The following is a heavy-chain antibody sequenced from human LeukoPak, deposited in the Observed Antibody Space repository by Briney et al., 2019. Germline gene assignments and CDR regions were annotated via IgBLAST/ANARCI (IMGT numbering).Heavy chain of an antibody. V-gene: IGHV1-2*02. Sequence: ASVKVSCKTSGYTFTGYYIHWVRQAPGQGPEWMGWINPNSGGTSYAQKFQGRVTMTRDTSISTAYMELSSLRSEDTAVYYCARERQREGHNLYDLSRGSGMDVWGQGTTVTVSS. CDR1: GYTFTGYY. J-gene: IGHJ6*02. CDR2: INPNSGGT. D-gene: IGHD3-3*01. CDR3: ARERQREGHNLYDLSRGSGMDV.